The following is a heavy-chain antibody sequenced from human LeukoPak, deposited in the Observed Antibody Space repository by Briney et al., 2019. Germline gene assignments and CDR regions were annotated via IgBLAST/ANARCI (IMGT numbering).Heavy chain of an antibody. J-gene: IGHJ4*02. CDR3: ARDTLNGRFVISLDS. CDR1: GVNLYSSE. V-gene: IGHV3-48*03. Sequence: PGGSLRLSCVGSGVNLYSSEMNWVRQAPGKGLEWVSHISAGTTVEYYAESPTTRFTMSRDNARNSISLHMSNLRVEDTAIYYCARDTLNGRFVISLDSWGQRALVTVSS. CDR2: ISAGTTVE. D-gene: IGHD3-9*01.